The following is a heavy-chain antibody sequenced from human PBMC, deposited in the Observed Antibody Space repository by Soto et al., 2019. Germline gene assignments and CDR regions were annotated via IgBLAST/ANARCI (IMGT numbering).Heavy chain of an antibody. CDR2: IVVASGQT. J-gene: IGHJ6*02. V-gene: IGHV1-58*02. D-gene: IGHD2-15*01. CDR1: GSGFIRSG. CDR3: SADRPDIGVGWWV. Sequence: SVKVSCKASGSGFIRSGIQWLRQAHGQRLEWIGWIVVASGQTNYAQNFRGRVAITRDTSTATAYIELTGLTSEDTAVYFCSADRPDIGVGWWVWGQGTTVTVSS.